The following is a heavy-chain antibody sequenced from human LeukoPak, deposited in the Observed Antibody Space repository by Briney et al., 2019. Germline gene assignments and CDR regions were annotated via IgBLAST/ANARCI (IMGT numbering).Heavy chain of an antibody. D-gene: IGHD3-22*01. J-gene: IGHJ1*01. CDR1: GDSVSRSDSY. V-gene: IGHV4-39*01. Sequence: PSHTLSLTCSVYGDSVSRSDSYCDWILHPPEKGLDWIGTIYYSRSTHYSPSPKSRSTMPLAPSNNQFSLNLKSVTAADTALYYCARRRYYDGSGYLEWGQGTLLSVSS. CDR3: ARRRYYDGSGYLE. CDR2: IYYSRST.